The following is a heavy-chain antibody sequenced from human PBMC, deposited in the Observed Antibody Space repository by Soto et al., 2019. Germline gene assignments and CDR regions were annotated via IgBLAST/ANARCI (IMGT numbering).Heavy chain of an antibody. CDR1: GGYISSYY. V-gene: IGHV4-59*01. Sequence: SETLSLTCTVAGGYISSYYLSWIRQPPGKGLEWIGYIYYSGSTNYNPSLKSRVTISVDTSKNQFSLKLSSVTAADTAVYYCARGTSDGSDYWGQGTLVTVSS. D-gene: IGHD3-3*01. J-gene: IGHJ4*02. CDR2: IYYSGST. CDR3: ARGTSDGSDY.